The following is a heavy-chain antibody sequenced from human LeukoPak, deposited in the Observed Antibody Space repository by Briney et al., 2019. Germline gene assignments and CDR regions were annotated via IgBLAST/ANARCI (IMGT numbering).Heavy chain of an antibody. CDR2: ISGSGGST. V-gene: IGHV3-23*01. CDR1: GFTFSSYA. Sequence: GGYLRLSCAASGFTFSSYAMSWVRQAPGKGLEWVSAISGSGGSTYYADSVKGRFTISRDNSKNTLYLQMNSLRAEDTAVYYCAKDRGIRGVTYYFDYWGQGTLVTVSS. D-gene: IGHD3-10*01. CDR3: AKDRGIRGVTYYFDY. J-gene: IGHJ4*02.